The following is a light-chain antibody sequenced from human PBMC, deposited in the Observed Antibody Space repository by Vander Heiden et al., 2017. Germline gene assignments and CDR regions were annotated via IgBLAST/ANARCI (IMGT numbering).Light chain of an antibody. CDR1: TSDVGGYKY. CDR3: SSYITSSTPVI. Sequence: QSALTHPASVSGSPGQPTPISCTGSTSDVGGYKYVSWYQQHPGKAPKLMIYEVTNRPSGVSNRFSGAKSGNTASLTSTGLQAEDEAHYYCSSYITSSTPVIFGGGTKLTVL. J-gene: IGLJ2*01. CDR2: EVT. V-gene: IGLV2-14*01.